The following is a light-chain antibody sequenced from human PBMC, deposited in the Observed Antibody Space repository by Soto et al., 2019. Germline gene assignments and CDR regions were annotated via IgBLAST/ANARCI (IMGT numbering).Light chain of an antibody. CDR2: STS. J-gene: IGLJ2*01. V-gene: IGLV7-43*01. Sequence: QAVVTQDPSLTVSPGGKFTLTGPSRPGAVTGGHYTNWVQQKPGQVPKSLIYSTSDKHSWTPARFSGSLLGGKAALTLSRVQPEDEAEYYCLLYYGGALGVFGGGTKLTVL. CDR1: PGAVTGGHY. CDR3: LLYYGGALGV.